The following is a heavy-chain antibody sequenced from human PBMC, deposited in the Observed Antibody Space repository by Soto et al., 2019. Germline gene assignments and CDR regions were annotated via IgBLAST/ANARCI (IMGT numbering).Heavy chain of an antibody. V-gene: IGHV3-33*01. D-gene: IGHD1-26*01. CDR3: ARGSHKLNSEKFYYYYNMHV. Sequence: QFQLVESGGGVVQPGRSLRLSCAASGFSFSDYGMHWVRQAPGKGLEWVAVIWYDGNNKYYVDSVKGRFTISRDKSCDTVYLQMNSLRAEDTPVYYCARGSHKLNSEKFYYYYNMHVWGQGTTVTVSS. J-gene: IGHJ6*02. CDR1: GFSFSDYG. CDR2: IWYDGNNK.